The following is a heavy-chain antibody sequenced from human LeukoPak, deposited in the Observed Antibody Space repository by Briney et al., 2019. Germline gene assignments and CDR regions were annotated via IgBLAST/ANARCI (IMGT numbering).Heavy chain of an antibody. CDR2: IYWDDDK. CDR1: GFSLSTSGVG. Sequence: SGPTLVKPTQTLTLTCTFSGFSLSTSGVGVGWIRQPPGKALEWLALIYWDDDKRYSPSLKSRLTITKDTSKNQVVLTMTNMDPVDTATYYCAHVGGQVRGVISFDYWGQGTLVTVSS. D-gene: IGHD3-10*01. J-gene: IGHJ4*02. CDR3: AHVGGQVRGVISFDY. V-gene: IGHV2-5*02.